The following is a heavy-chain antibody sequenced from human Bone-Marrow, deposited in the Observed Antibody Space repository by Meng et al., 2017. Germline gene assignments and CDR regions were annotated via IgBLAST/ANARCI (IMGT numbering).Heavy chain of an antibody. J-gene: IGHJ4*02. Sequence: GESLKISCAASGFTFSSYAMSWVRQAPGKGLEWVSAISGSGGSTYYADSVKGRFTISRDNSKNTLYLQMNSLRAEDTAVYYCARLGYSLDYWGQGTLVTGSS. V-gene: IGHV3-23*01. CDR3: ARLGYSLDY. CDR1: GFTFSSYA. D-gene: IGHD5-18*01. CDR2: ISGSGGST.